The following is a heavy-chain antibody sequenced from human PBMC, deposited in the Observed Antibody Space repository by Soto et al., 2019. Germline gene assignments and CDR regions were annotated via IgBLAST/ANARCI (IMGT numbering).Heavy chain of an antibody. CDR2: LTASGGNT. CDR1: GFTFGAYA. J-gene: IGHJ4*02. V-gene: IGHV3-23*01. CDR3: AKGPGSRGLDY. Sequence: EVQLLQSGGGLVQPGGSLRLSCAASGFTFGAYAMTWVRQVPGKGLEWISTLTASGGNTNHAESVKGRFTVSRDNAKDTVFLEMHSLRAEDTGIYYCAKGPGSRGLDYWGQGSLVTVS. D-gene: IGHD5-12*01.